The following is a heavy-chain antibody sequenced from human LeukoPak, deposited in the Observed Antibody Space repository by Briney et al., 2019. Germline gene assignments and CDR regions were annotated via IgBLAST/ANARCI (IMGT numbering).Heavy chain of an antibody. CDR2: ISWNSGSI. CDR1: GFTFDDYA. V-gene: IGHV3-9*03. CDR3: AKVQTTVTTRGAFDI. D-gene: IGHD4-11*01. Sequence: PGGSLRLSCAASGFTFDDYAMHWVRQAPGKGLEWVSGISWNSGSIGYADSVKGRFTISRDNAKNSLYLQMNSLRAEDMALYYCAKVQTTVTTRGAFDIWGQGTMVTVSS. J-gene: IGHJ3*02.